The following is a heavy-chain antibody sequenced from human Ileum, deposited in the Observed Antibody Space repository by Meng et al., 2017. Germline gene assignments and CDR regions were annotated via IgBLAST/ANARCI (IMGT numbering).Heavy chain of an antibody. J-gene: IGHJ4*02. V-gene: IGHV4-4*02. CDR3: ARHGGYSQDF. CDR2: ISHSGSA. CDR1: SGSISSNTY. Sequence: QVQPPGSGPGLVRPSGTLSLTCAVSSGSISSNTYWSWVRQPPGKGLEWIGQISHSGSAYYNPSLKSRVTMSVDKSKSQFSLMLTSVTAADTAIYYCARHGGYSQDFWGQGTLVTVSS. D-gene: IGHD4-23*01.